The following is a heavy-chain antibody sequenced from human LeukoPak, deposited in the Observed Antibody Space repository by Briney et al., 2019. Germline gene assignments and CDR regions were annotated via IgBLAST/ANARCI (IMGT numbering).Heavy chain of an antibody. V-gene: IGHV4-59*12. CDR3: ARDSRYCSGGGCYSDAFDI. D-gene: IGHD2-15*01. CDR1: GGSISSYY. Sequence: SETLSLTCTVSGGSISSYYWSWIRQPPGKGLEWIGYIYYSGSTNYNPSLKSRVTISVDTSKNQFSLNLSSVTAADTAVYYCARDSRYCSGGGCYSDAFDIWGQGTMVTVSS. CDR2: IYYSGST. J-gene: IGHJ3*02.